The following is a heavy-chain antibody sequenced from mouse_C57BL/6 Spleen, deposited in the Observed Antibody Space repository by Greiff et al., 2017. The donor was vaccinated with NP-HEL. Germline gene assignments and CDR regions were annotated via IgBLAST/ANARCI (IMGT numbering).Heavy chain of an antibody. V-gene: IGHV5-6*01. CDR1: GFTFSSYG. Sequence: EVQVVESGGDLVKPGGSLKLSCAASGFTFSSYGMSWVRQTPDKRLEWVATISSGGSYTYYPDSVKGRLTISRDNAKNTLYLQMSSLKSEDTAMYYCARQESYYFDYWGQGTTLTVSS. J-gene: IGHJ2*01. CDR2: ISSGGSYT. CDR3: ARQESYYFDY.